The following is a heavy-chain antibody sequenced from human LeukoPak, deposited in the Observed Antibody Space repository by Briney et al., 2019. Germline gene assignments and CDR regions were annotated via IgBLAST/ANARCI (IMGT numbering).Heavy chain of an antibody. V-gene: IGHV3-33*01. CDR1: GFTFSSYG. CDR3: ARDQRYFDWLSGPDY. J-gene: IGHJ4*02. CDR2: IWYDGSNK. Sequence: GGSLRLSCAASGFTFSSYGMHWVRQAPGKGLEWVAVIWYDGSNKYYADSVKGRFTISRDNSKSTLYLQMNSLRAEDTAVYYCARDQRYFDWLSGPDYWGQGTLVTVSS. D-gene: IGHD3-9*01.